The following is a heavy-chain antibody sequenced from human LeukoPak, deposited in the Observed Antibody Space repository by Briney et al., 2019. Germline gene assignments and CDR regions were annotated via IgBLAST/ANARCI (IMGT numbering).Heavy chain of an antibody. J-gene: IGHJ4*02. V-gene: IGHV1-18*01. D-gene: IGHD2-2*01. Sequence: ASVKVSCKASGYTFTSYAMNWVRQAPGQGLEWMGWISVYNGNTNYAQKFQGRVTMARDTSTSTAYMELTSLRSDDTAAYYCARLQVPNPPDYWGQGTLVTVSS. CDR2: ISVYNGNT. CDR3: ARLQVPNPPDY. CDR1: GYTFTSYA.